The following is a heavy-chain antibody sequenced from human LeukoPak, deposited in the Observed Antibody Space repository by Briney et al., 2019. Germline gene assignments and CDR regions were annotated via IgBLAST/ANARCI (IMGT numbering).Heavy chain of an antibody. Sequence: GESLKISCRGSGYSFASYWIGWVRQMPGQGLEWMAIAYPGDSDTRYSPSLRGQVTISADKSTSTAYLQWSSLKASDSAMYYCVRQGVPGLLYFDSWGQGTLVTVSS. CDR3: VRQGVPGLLYFDS. CDR2: AYPGDSDT. V-gene: IGHV5-51*01. CDR1: GYSFASYW. J-gene: IGHJ4*02. D-gene: IGHD2/OR15-2a*01.